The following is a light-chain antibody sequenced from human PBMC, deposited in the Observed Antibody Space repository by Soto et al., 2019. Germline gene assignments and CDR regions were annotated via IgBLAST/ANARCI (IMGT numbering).Light chain of an antibody. V-gene: IGKV1-39*01. CDR3: QHNSNAPFT. CDR2: EAS. J-gene: IGKJ3*01. CDR1: QNINTY. Sequence: DIQMTQSPSSLSASVGDRVTITCRASQNINTYLNWYQQKPGKAPKLLIFEASSMQSGVPSRFSGSGARTDFTLTISSLQPEEVPNYYCQHNSNAPFTFGPGTKVDI.